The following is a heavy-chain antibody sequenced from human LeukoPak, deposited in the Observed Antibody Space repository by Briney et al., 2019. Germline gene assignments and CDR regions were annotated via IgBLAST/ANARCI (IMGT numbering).Heavy chain of an antibody. CDR2: IYSGGST. CDR3: AKDGGSRTYYFDY. J-gene: IGHJ4*02. D-gene: IGHD2-15*01. CDR1: GFTVSSNY. V-gene: IGHV3-66*01. Sequence: GGSLRLSCAASGFTVSSNYMSWVRQAPGKGLEWVSVIYSGGSTYYADSVKGRFTISRDNSKNTLYLQMNSLRAEDTAVYYCAKDGGSRTYYFDYWGQGTLVTVSS.